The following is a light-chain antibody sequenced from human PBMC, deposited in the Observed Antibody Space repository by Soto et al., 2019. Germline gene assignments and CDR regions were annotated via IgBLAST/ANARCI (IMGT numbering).Light chain of an antibody. J-gene: IGKJ1*01. Sequence: DIQMTQTPSSLSASVGDRVTITCRASQSISSSLNWYQQKPGKAPKLLIYAASSLQSGVPSRFSGSGSGTDFTLTISSLQPEDFATYYCQQSYSTWWTFGQGTKVEIK. V-gene: IGKV1-39*01. CDR1: QSISSS. CDR2: AAS. CDR3: QQSYSTWWT.